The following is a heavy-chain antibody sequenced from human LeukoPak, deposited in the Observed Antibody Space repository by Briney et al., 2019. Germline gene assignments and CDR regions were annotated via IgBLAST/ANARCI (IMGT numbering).Heavy chain of an antibody. CDR1: GFPFSSYA. V-gene: IGHV3-23*01. CDR2: ISGSGGST. D-gene: IGHD3-10*01. J-gene: IGHJ4*02. CDR3: ANSGGATAD. Sequence: GGSLRLSCVAPGFPFSSYAMSWVRQAPGKGLEWVSTISGSGGSTYYADSVKGRFTISRDNSKNTLYMQMNSLRGEDTALYYCANSGGATADWGQGTLVTVSS.